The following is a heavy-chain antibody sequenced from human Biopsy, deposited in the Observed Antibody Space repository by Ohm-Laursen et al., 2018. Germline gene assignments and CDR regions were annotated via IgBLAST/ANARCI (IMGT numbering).Heavy chain of an antibody. V-gene: IGHV4-34*01. CDR3: VRGVDYYGPYHYYALDV. Sequence: SETLSLTCAVYGESFNGYYWSWIRQTPGKGLEWIGEINHSGRTNYNPSPKSQVTISVDTSKNQFSLKVRSVTAADTAVYYCVRGVDYYGPYHYYALDVWGQGTTVTVSS. D-gene: IGHD3-10*01. CDR1: GESFNGYY. J-gene: IGHJ6*02. CDR2: INHSGRT.